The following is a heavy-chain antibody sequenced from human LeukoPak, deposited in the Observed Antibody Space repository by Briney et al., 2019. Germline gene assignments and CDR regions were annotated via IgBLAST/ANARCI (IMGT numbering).Heavy chain of an antibody. CDR3: ARVNYYGSGSSDY. CDR1: GGSFSGYY. Sequence: SETLSLTCAVYGGSFSGYYWSWIRQPPGKGLEWIGEINHSGSTNYNPSLKSRVTISVDTSENQFSLKLSSVTAADTAVYYCARVNYYGSGSSDYWGQGTLVTVPS. CDR2: INHSGST. D-gene: IGHD3-10*01. J-gene: IGHJ4*02. V-gene: IGHV4-34*01.